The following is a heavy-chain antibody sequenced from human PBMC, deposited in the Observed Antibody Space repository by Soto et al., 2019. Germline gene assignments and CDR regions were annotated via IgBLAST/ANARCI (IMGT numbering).Heavy chain of an antibody. CDR2: IYWDDDK. CDR1: GFSLTTSGVA. Sequence: QITLKESGPTLVKPTQPLTLTCTFSGFSLTTSGVAVYWIRQPPGKALEWLALIYWDDDKRYNPSLKSRLTITGDTTKNLLILTTTKMDPADTATYYCTHSHTVASASGPDVWGQGTTVTVSS. CDR3: THSHTVASASGPDV. V-gene: IGHV2-5*02. D-gene: IGHD4-17*01. J-gene: IGHJ6*02.